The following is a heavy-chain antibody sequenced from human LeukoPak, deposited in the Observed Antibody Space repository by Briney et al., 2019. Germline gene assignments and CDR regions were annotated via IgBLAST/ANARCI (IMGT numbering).Heavy chain of an antibody. D-gene: IGHD6-13*01. Sequence: PGGSLRLSCAASGFTFSSYAMSWLRQAPGKGLEWVSAISGSGGSTYYADSVKGRFTISRDNSKNTLYLQMNSLRAEDTAVYYCAKDSSSWSSKGFDYWGQGTLVTVSS. CDR2: ISGSGGST. V-gene: IGHV3-23*01. J-gene: IGHJ4*02. CDR1: GFTFSSYA. CDR3: AKDSSSWSSKGFDY.